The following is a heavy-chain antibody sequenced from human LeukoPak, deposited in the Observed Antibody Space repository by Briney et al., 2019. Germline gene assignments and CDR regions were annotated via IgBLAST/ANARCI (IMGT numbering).Heavy chain of an antibody. CDR1: GGSFSGYY. D-gene: IGHD3-16*01. CDR2: INHSGST. J-gene: IGHJ4*02. CDR3: ARRRGSSGVDY. V-gene: IGHV4-34*01. Sequence: SETLSLTRAVYGGSFSGYYWSWIRRPPGKGLEWIGEINHSGSTNYNPSLKSRVTISVDTSKNQFSLKLSSVTAADTAVYYCARRRGSSGVDYWGQGTLVTVSS.